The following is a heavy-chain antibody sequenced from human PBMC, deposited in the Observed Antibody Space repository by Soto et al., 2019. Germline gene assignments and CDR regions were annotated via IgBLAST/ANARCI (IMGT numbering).Heavy chain of an antibody. CDR1: GFTFTSSA. CDR3: AADKGYSYGYGSY. V-gene: IGHV1-58*01. CDR2: IVVGSGST. D-gene: IGHD5-18*01. Sequence: QMQLVQSGPEVKKPGTSVKVSCKASGFTFTSSAVQWVRQARGQSLEWIGWIVVGSGSTDYAQKFQERVTLTRDMSTSTAYMELSSLRSEETAVYYCAADKGYSYGYGSYWGQGTLVTVSS. J-gene: IGHJ4*02.